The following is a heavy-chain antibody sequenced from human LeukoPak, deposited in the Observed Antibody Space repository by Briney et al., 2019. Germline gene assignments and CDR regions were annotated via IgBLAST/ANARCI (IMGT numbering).Heavy chain of an antibody. CDR2: ISSSGSTI. D-gene: IGHD2-21*02. CDR1: GFTFSDYY. J-gene: IGHJ4*02. V-gene: IGHV3-11*01. CDR3: ARALRQFGPTQENFDY. Sequence: GGSLRLSCAASGFTFSDYYMSWIRQAPGKGLEWVSYISSSGSTICYADSVKGRFAISRDNAKNSLYLQMNSLRAEDTAVYYCARALRQFGPTQENFDYWGQGTLVTVSS.